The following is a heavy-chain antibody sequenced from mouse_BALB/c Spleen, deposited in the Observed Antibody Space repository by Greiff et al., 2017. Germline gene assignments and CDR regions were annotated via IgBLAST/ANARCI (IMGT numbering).Heavy chain of an antibody. Sequence: DVQLQESGGGLVQPGGSMKLSCVASGFTFSSYWMSWVRQSPEKGLEWVAEIRLKSDNYATHYAESVKGKFTISRDDSKSRLYLQMNSLRAEDTGIYYCTSYRYDGYAMDYWGQGTSVTVSS. D-gene: IGHD2-14*01. CDR2: IRLKSDNYAT. CDR3: TSYRYDGYAMDY. V-gene: IGHV6-6*02. J-gene: IGHJ4*01. CDR1: GFTFSSYW.